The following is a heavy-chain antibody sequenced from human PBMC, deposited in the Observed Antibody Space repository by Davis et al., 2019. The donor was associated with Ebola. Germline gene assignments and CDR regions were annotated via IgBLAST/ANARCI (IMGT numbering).Heavy chain of an antibody. Sequence: GESLKISCAASGFTFSSYWMHWVRQAPGKGLVWVSRINSDGSSTSYADSVKGRFTISRDNSKNTLYLQMNRLRAEDTAVYYCAKSSEIILLTGGIDYWGQGALVTVSS. CDR1: GFTFSSYW. D-gene: IGHD3-10*01. J-gene: IGHJ4*02. CDR2: INSDGSST. V-gene: IGHV3-74*01. CDR3: AKSSEIILLTGGIDY.